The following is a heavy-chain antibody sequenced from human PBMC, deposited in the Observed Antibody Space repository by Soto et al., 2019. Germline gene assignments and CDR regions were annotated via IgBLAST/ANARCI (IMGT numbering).Heavy chain of an antibody. V-gene: IGHV1-18*01. CDR1: GYTFRNYG. D-gene: IGHD6-19*01. Sequence: VQLVQSGAEVKKPGASVTVSCKTSGYTFRNYGINWVRQAPGQGLEWMGWISGYNGNTNYAQAVQGRVTMTTDTSTGTVYMELRSLKSDDTAIYYCSRFIMVGGWFDPNYYHGMDVWGQGTTVTVSS. CDR2: ISGYNGNT. CDR3: SRFIMVGGWFDPNYYHGMDV. J-gene: IGHJ6*02.